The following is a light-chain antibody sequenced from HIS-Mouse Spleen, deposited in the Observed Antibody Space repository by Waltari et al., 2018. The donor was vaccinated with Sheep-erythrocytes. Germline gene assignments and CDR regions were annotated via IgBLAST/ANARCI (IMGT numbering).Light chain of an antibody. J-gene: IGLJ1*01. V-gene: IGLV1-44*01. Sequence: QSVLTQPPSASGTPGQRVTISCSGSSPNIGSNTVNWYQQLPGTAPKLMIYDVSKRPSGVPDRFSGSKSGNTASLTISGLQAEDEADYYCCSYAGSYNHVFATGTKVTVL. CDR3: CSYAGSYNHV. CDR1: SPNIGSNT. CDR2: DVS.